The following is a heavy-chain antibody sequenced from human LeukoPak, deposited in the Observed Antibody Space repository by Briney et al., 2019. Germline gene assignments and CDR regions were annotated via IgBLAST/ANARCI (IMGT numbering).Heavy chain of an antibody. CDR1: GFTFSTYG. Sequence: GGSLRLSCAASGFTFSTYGMNWVRQAPGKGLEWVSGVSPSGDITYYADSVKGRFTISRDNSKNTLYLQMNSLRTDDTAVYYCAKVVSTWYYFDYWGQGTLVTVSS. D-gene: IGHD6-13*01. CDR2: VSPSGDIT. V-gene: IGHV3-23*01. J-gene: IGHJ4*02. CDR3: AKVVSTWYYFDY.